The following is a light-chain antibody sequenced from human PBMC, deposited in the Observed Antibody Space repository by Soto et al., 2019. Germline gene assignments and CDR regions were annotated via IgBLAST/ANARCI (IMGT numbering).Light chain of an antibody. Sequence: AIRMTQSPSSFSASTGDRVTITCRASQGISSYLAWYQQKPGKAPKLLIYAASTLQSGVPSRFSGSGSETDFTLTISCLQSEDFATYYCHQYYSYPYTFGQGTKLEIK. CDR1: QGISSY. CDR3: HQYYSYPYT. CDR2: AAS. V-gene: IGKV1-8*01. J-gene: IGKJ2*01.